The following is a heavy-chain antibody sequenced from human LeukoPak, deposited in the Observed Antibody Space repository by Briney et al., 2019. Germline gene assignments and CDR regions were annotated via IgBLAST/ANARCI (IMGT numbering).Heavy chain of an antibody. CDR1: GFTFTSYS. V-gene: IGHV3-23*01. CDR2: ISGGGGST. CDR3: AKGGKWDVTPFDY. Sequence: GGSLRLSCAASGFTFTSYSMNWVRQAPGKGLEWVSTISGGGGSTYYADSVKGRFTISRGNSKNTLYLQVNSLRAEDTAVYYCAKGGKWDVTPFDYWGQGTLVTVSS. J-gene: IGHJ4*02. D-gene: IGHD1-26*01.